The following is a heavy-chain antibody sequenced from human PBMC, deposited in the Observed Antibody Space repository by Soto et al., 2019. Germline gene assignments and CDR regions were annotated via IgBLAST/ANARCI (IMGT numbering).Heavy chain of an antibody. V-gene: IGHV1-3*01. CDR1: GYSFARYG. CDR2: INAGNGNT. D-gene: IGHD2-21*01. CDR3: ARSIVVVPALDH. J-gene: IGHJ4*02. Sequence: GASVKVACKASGYSFARYGMHWVRQAPGQRLEWMGWINAGNGNTKYSQKFQGRVTITRDTAESTAYMELSSLRSEDTAVYYCARSIVVVPALDHRGPGRLVTV.